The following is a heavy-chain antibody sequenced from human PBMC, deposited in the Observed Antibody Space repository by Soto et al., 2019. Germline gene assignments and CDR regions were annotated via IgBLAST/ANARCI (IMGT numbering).Heavy chain of an antibody. J-gene: IGHJ6*02. D-gene: IGHD2-15*01. CDR3: RRDLGYCGGGGCSNYGRDV. CDR2: ISYSGST. V-gene: IGHV4-31*03. CDR1: NGSISIGGYY. Sequence: SETLSLTCSVSNGSISIGGYYWTWVRHLPGKGLEWIGHISYSGSTLYNPSLTSRVSISIDTSKNQFSLKLSSVTAADTAVDYCRRDLGYCGGGGCSNYGRDVGGGGTTVP.